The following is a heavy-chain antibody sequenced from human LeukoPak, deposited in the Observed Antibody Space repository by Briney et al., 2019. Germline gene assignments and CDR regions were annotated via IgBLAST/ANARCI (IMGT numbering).Heavy chain of an antibody. CDR2: IKHDGSEK. CDR3: ATDRGWRTSGYYLYYFEY. V-gene: IGHV3-7*01. CDR1: GFTLSSDW. J-gene: IGHJ4*02. D-gene: IGHD3-3*01. Sequence: GGSLRLSCVVSGFTLSSDWMSWVRQAPGKGLEWVASIKHDGSEKYYVDSVRGRFTISRDNTMNSPYLQMSSLRAEDTAVYYCATDRGWRTSGYYLYYFEYWGQGTLVTYSS.